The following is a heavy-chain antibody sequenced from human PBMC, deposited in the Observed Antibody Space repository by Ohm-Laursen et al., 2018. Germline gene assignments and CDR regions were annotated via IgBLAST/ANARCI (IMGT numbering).Heavy chain of an antibody. D-gene: IGHD4/OR15-4a*01. CDR3: ATSANYAWRD. CDR1: GFTFSSYG. V-gene: IGHV3-7*01. Sequence: SLRLSCAASGFTFSSYGMHWVRQAPGKGLEWVANIKPDGSEKHYVGSVRGRFTLSRDNAKNLVYLQMSSLRAEDTAVYYCATSANYAWRDWGQGTLATVSS. J-gene: IGHJ4*02. CDR2: IKPDGSEK.